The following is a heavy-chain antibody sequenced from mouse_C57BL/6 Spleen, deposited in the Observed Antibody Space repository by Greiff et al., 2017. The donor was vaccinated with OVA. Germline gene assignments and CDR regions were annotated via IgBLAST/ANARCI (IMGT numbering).Heavy chain of an antibody. CDR3: ALYYDYPRGYFDY. V-gene: IGHV1-81*01. D-gene: IGHD2-4*01. J-gene: IGHJ2*01. CDR1: GYTFTSYG. CDR2: IYPRSGNT. Sequence: QVQLQQSGAELARPGASVKLSCKASGYTFTSYGISWVKQRTGQGLEWIGEIYPRSGNTYYNEKFKGKATLTADKSSSTAYMELRSLTSEDSAVYFGALYYDYPRGYFDYWGQGTTLTVSS.